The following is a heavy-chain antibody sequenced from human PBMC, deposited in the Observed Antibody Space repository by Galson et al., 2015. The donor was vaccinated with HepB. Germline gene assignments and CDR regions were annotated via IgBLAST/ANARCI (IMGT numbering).Heavy chain of an antibody. Sequence: SLRLSCAGSGFTFSGYAMGWVRQAPGKGLEWVSSISASTTSTFYADSVKGRFTISRDNSKNTLFLQMNSLRAEDSAVYYCAYCSGGRCHSHGFDIRGQGTAVTVSS. CDR2: ISASTTST. D-gene: IGHD2-15*01. V-gene: IGHV3-23*01. CDR3: AYCSGGRCHSHGFDI. CDR1: GFTFSGYA. J-gene: IGHJ3*02.